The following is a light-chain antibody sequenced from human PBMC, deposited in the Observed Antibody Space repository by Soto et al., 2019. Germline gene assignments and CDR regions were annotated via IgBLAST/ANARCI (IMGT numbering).Light chain of an antibody. V-gene: IGKV1-9*01. CDR1: QSISTW. Sequence: IHLTQSPASVSASVGYRVTITCRASQSISTWLAWYQQKPGKAPNLLIYAASTLQSGVPSRFSGSGSGTEFTLAISSLQPEDFATYHCQQLTSDTRSTFGQGTRLEIK. CDR2: AAS. CDR3: QQLTSDTRST. J-gene: IGKJ5*01.